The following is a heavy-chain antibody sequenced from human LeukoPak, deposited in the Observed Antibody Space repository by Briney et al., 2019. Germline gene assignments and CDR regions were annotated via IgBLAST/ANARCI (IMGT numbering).Heavy chain of an antibody. J-gene: IGHJ4*02. CDR1: GGSFSGYY. CDR2: ISHSGST. Sequence: SETLSLTCAVYGGSFSGYYWSWIRQPPGKGLEWIGEISHSGSTNYNPSLKSRVTISVDTSKNQFSLKLSSVTAADTAVYYCASAAYYYGSGSYYNARDYWGQGTLVTVSS. D-gene: IGHD3-10*01. CDR3: ASAAYYYGSGSYYNARDY. V-gene: IGHV4-34*01.